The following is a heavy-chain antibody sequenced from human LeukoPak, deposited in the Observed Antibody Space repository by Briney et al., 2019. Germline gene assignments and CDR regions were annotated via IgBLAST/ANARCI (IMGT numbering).Heavy chain of an antibody. D-gene: IGHD5-12*01. CDR1: GGSFSGYY. CDR3: ARGVDIVATTTNRYFDY. CDR2: INHSGST. Sequence: PSETLSLTCAVYGGSFSGYYWSWIRQPPGKGLEWIGEINHSGSTNYNPSLKSRVTISVDTSKNQFSLKLSSVTAADTAVYYCARGVDIVATTTNRYFDYWGQGTLVTVSS. V-gene: IGHV4-34*01. J-gene: IGHJ4*02.